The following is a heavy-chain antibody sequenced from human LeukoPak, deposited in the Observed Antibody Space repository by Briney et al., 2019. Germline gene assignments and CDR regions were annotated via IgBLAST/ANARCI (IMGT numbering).Heavy chain of an antibody. D-gene: IGHD3-22*01. J-gene: IGHJ4*02. V-gene: IGHV3-23*01. Sequence: PGGSLRLSCAASGFIFTNYFMSWVRQAPGKGLEWVSAISPSSGTFYADSVKGRFTISRDNSKNTLYLQMNSLRAEDTAVYYCARPQSSSGYYWPFDDWGQGTLVTVSS. CDR2: ISPSSGT. CDR3: ARPQSSSGYYWPFDD. CDR1: GFIFTNYF.